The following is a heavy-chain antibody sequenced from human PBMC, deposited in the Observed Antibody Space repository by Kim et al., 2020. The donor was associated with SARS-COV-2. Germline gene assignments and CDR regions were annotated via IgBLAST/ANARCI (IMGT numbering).Heavy chain of an antibody. CDR2: ISGSGDST. Sequence: GGSLRLSCAASGLTFSSYAMSWVRQAPGKGLEWLSGISGSGDSTYYAQSVKGRFTISRDNSKNTLYLQMDSLRAEDSAVYYCAKPPAPLAAAVPGLKSRYYYYTMDVWGHGTTVTVS. J-gene: IGHJ6*02. D-gene: IGHD6-13*01. CDR3: AKPPAPLAAAVPGLKSRYYYYTMDV. CDR1: GLTFSSYA. V-gene: IGHV3-23*01.